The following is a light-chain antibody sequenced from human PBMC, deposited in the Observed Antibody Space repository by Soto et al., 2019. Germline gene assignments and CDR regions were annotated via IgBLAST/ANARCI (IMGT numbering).Light chain of an antibody. CDR1: SSDVGSYNL. J-gene: IGLJ1*01. V-gene: IGLV2-23*01. Sequence: QSALTQPASVSVSPGQSITISCTGTSSDVGSYNLVSWYQQHPGKAPKLMIYEGSKRPSGVSNRFSGSKSGNTASLTISGLQAEDEADYYCCSYAGSSTYVFGTGTKVTGL. CDR3: CSYAGSSTYV. CDR2: EGS.